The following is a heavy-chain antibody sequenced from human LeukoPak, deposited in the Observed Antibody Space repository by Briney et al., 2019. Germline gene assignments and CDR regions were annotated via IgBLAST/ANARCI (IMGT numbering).Heavy chain of an antibody. D-gene: IGHD5-18*01. CDR3: ARAKNTAMVPYYFDY. V-gene: IGHV1-69*05. Sequence: ASVKVSCKASGGTFSSYAISWVRQAPGQGLEWMGGIIPIFGTANYAQKFQGRVTITTDESTSTAYMELSSLRSEDTAVYYCARAKNTAMVPYYFDYWGQGTLVTVSS. CDR2: IIPIFGTA. CDR1: GGTFSSYA. J-gene: IGHJ4*02.